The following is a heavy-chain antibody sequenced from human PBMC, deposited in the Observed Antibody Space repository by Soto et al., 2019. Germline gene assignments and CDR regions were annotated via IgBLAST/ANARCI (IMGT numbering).Heavy chain of an antibody. J-gene: IGHJ4*02. CDR1: GGSFSGYY. CDR3: ARGRQQLDY. CDR2: INHSGST. D-gene: IGHD6-13*01. V-gene: IGHV4-34*01. Sequence: QVQLQQWGAGLLKPSETLSITCAVYGGSFSGYYWSWIRQPPGKGLEWIGEINHSGSTNYNPSLKSRVTISVDTSKNQFSLKLSSVTAADTAVYYCARGRQQLDYWGQGTLVTVSS.